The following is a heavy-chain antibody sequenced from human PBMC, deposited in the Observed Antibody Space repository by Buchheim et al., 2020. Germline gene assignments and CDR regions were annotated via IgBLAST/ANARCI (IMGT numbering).Heavy chain of an antibody. CDR2: ISYDGSNK. J-gene: IGHJ4*02. V-gene: IGHV3-30-3*01. Sequence: QVQLVESGGGVVQPGRSLRLSCAASGFTFSSYAMHWVRQAPGKGLEWVAVISYDGSNKYYADSVKGRFTISRDNSKNTLYLQMNSRRAEDTAVYYCAREMSFDYWGQGTL. CDR1: GFTFSSYA. CDR3: AREMSFDY.